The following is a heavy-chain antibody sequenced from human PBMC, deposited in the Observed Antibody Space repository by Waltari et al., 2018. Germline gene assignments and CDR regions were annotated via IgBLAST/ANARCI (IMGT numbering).Heavy chain of an antibody. CDR2: IYYSGST. CDR3: AREDPGSLGYYYYGMDV. V-gene: IGHV4-39*07. J-gene: IGHJ6*02. Sequence: QLQLQESGPGLVKPSETLSLTCTVSGGSISSSSYYWGWIRQPPGKGLEWIGSIYYSGSTYSNPSLKSRVTISVDTSKNQFSLKLSSVTAADTAVYYCAREDPGSLGYYYYGMDVWGQGTTVTVSS. CDR1: GGSISSSSYY. D-gene: IGHD1-1*01.